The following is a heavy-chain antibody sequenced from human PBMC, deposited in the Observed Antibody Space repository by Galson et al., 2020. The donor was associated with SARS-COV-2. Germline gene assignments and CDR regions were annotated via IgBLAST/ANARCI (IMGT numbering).Heavy chain of an antibody. CDR2: ISWNSGSI. V-gene: IGHV3-9*01. CDR1: GFTFDDYA. CDR3: AKDNLPYGGYVDY. J-gene: IGHJ4*02. D-gene: IGHD2-15*01. Sequence: SLKISCAASGFTFDDYAMHWVRQAPGKGLEWVSGISWNSGSIGYADSVKGRFTISRDNAKNSLYLQMNSLRAEDTALYYCAKDNLPYGGYVDYWGQGTLVTVSS.